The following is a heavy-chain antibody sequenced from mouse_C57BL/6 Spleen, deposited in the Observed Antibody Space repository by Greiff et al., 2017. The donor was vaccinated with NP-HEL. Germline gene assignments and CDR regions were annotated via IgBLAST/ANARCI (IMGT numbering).Heavy chain of an antibody. D-gene: IGHD2-4*01. CDR1: GFNIKDDY. V-gene: IGHV14-4*01. J-gene: IGHJ3*01. Sequence: VQLKESGAELVRPGASVKLSCTASGFNIKDDYMHWVKQRHEQGLEWIGWIDPENGDNESASKFQGKATITADTSSNTAYLQLSSLTSEDTAVYYCTTKDYDGAWFAYWGQGTLVTVSA. CDR2: IDPENGDN. CDR3: TTKDYDGAWFAY.